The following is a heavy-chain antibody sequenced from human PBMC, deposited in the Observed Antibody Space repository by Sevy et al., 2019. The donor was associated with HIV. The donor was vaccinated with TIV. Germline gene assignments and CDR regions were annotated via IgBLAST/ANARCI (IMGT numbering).Heavy chain of an antibody. CDR3: ARPTTVTRQRDYYYYYGMDV. J-gene: IGHJ6*02. CDR2: IIPIFGRA. Sequence: ASVNVSCKASGGTFSSYAISWVRQALGQGLEWMGGIIPIFGRANYAQKFQGRVTITADESTSTAYMELSSLRSEDTAVYYCARPTTVTRQRDYYYYYGMDVWGQGTTVTVSS. V-gene: IGHV1-69*13. D-gene: IGHD4-17*01. CDR1: GGTFSSYA.